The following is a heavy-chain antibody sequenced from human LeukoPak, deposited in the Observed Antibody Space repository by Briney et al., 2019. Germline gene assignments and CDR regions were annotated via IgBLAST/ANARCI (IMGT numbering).Heavy chain of an antibody. CDR3: ARGPDMVRGNTV. D-gene: IGHD3-10*01. V-gene: IGHV4-4*07. Sequence: SETLSLTCTVSGGSISTYYWSWIRQPAGKGLEWIGRISSSGSTNYNPSLKSRVTISVDTSKNQFSLKLSSVTAADTAVYYCARGPDMVRGNTVWGQGTLVTVSS. CDR1: GGSISTYY. CDR2: ISSSGST. J-gene: IGHJ4*02.